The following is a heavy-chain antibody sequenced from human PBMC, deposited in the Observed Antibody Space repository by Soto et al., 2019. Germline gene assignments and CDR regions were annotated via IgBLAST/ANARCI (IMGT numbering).Heavy chain of an antibody. CDR1: DGSIRSGGYY. Sequence: SETKSLTCTVSDGSIRSGGYYWSWIRQHPGKGLEWIGYIYYSGSTYYNPSLKSRVTISVDTSKNQFSLKLSSVTASDTAVYYCSRVRCSGGSCHRLFDYWGQGTLVTVSS. CDR3: SRVRCSGGSCHRLFDY. J-gene: IGHJ4*02. V-gene: IGHV4-31*03. CDR2: IYYSGST. D-gene: IGHD2-15*01.